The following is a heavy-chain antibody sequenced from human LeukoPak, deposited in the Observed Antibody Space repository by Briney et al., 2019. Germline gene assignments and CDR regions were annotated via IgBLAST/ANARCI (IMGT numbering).Heavy chain of an antibody. J-gene: IGHJ6*02. CDR1: GGSVSSGTYY. Sequence: SETLSLTCTVSGGSVSSGTYYWSCIRQPPGTRLERIGYIYYSGTTNYNPSFKSRVTMSVDTSKNQFSLKLTSVTAADTAVYYCARGAVVNGLDVWGQGTTVTVSS. D-gene: IGHD3-16*02. V-gene: IGHV4-61*01. CDR3: ARGAVVNGLDV. CDR2: IYYSGTT.